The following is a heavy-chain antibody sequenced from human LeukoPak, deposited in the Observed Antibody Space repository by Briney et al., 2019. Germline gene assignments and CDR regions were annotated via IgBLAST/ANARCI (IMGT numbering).Heavy chain of an antibody. V-gene: IGHV3-21*06. CDR3: ARAGIVMVTAQARPLDY. CDR1: GFPFSAYS. D-gene: IGHD2-21*02. J-gene: IGHJ4*02. CDR2: ISSDSSYI. Sequence: PGGSLRLSCAASGFPFSAYSIYWVRQAPGKGLEWVSSISSDSSYIFYADSVKGRVTISRDNAKDSLYLQLNSLRAEDTAVYYCARAGIVMVTAQARPLDYWGQGTLVTVSS.